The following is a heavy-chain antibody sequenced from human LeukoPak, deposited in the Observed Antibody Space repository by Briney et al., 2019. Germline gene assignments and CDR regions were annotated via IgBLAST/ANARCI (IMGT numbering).Heavy chain of an antibody. V-gene: IGHV4-39*07. J-gene: IGHJ3*02. CDR3: ARVGVRGVIDAFDI. CDR2: IYYSGST. D-gene: IGHD3-10*01. CDR1: GGSISSSSYY. Sequence: SETLSLTCTVSGGSISSSSYYWGWIRQPPGKGLEWIGSIYYSGSTYYNPSLKSRVTISVDRSKNQFSLKLSSVTAADTAVYYCARVGVRGVIDAFDIWGQGTMVTVSS.